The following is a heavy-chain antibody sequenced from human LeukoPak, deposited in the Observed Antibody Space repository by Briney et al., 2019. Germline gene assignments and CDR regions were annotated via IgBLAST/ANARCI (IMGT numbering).Heavy chain of an antibody. Sequence: GGSLRLSCAASGFTFDDYAMHWVRQAPGKGLEWVSLITWDGGTTYYADSVKGRFTISRDNSKNSLSLQMKSLRAEDTALYYCAKDISPSYDFPDYYMDVWGKGTTVTVSS. CDR2: ITWDGGTT. CDR3: AKDISPSYDFPDYYMDV. D-gene: IGHD3-3*01. CDR1: GFTFDDYA. J-gene: IGHJ6*03. V-gene: IGHV3-43D*03.